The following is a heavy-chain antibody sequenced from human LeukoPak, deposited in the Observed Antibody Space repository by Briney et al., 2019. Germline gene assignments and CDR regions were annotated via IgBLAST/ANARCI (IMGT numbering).Heavy chain of an antibody. CDR3: ARGDGYNHDAFDI. V-gene: IGHV3-21*04. CDR2: ISNSGSYI. D-gene: IGHD5-24*01. Sequence: GGSLRLSCAASGFTFSSYSMNWVRQAPGKGLEWVSSISNSGSYIYYADSVKGRFTISRDNAKNSLYLQMNSLRAEDTALYYCARGDGYNHDAFDIWGQGTMVTVSS. J-gene: IGHJ3*02. CDR1: GFTFSSYS.